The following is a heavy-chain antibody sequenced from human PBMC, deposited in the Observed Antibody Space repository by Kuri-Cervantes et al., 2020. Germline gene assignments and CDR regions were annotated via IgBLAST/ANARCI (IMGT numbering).Heavy chain of an antibody. D-gene: IGHD4-17*01. CDR1: GFIFSSYA. CDR2: ISYDGSNK. J-gene: IGHJ3*02. V-gene: IGHV3-30-3*01. CDR3: AREYDYGDYAIGAFDI. Sequence: GGSLRLSCAASGFIFSSYAMHWVRQAPGKGLEWVAVISYDGSNKYYADSVKGRFTISRDNSKNTLYLQMNSLRAEDTAVYYCAREYDYGDYAIGAFDIWGQGTMVTVSS.